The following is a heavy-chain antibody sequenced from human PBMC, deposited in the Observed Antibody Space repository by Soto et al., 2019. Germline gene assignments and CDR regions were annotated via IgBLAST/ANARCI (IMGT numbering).Heavy chain of an antibody. CDR1: GGSISSGDYY. D-gene: IGHD3-9*01. V-gene: IGHV4-30-4*01. CDR2: IYYSGST. Sequence: SETLSLTCTVSGGSISSGDYYWSWIRQPPWKGLEWIGYIYYSGSTYYNPSLKSRVTISVDTSKNQFSLKLSSVTAADTAVYYCARDHYVYDILTGYGYYYGMDVWGQGTTVTVSS. J-gene: IGHJ6*02. CDR3: ARDHYVYDILTGYGYYYGMDV.